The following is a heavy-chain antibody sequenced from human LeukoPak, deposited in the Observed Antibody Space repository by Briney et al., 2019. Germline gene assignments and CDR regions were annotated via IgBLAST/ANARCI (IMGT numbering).Heavy chain of an antibody. J-gene: IGHJ2*01. CDR2: IGGGGVTT. V-gene: IGHV3-64*02. CDR1: EFTFSSYS. Sequence: PGGSLRLSCAASEFTFSSYSMHWVRQAPGKGPEFVSVIGGGGVTTFYADSVKDRFTISRDNSKNTLYLEMGSLRAEDMAVYYCAREGGGSGLWYYDLWGRGTLVTVSS. D-gene: IGHD1-26*01. CDR3: AREGGGSGLWYYDL.